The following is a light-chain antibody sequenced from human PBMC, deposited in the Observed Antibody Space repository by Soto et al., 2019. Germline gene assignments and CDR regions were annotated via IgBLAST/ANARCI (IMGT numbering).Light chain of an antibody. Sequence: DIQMTQSPSTLSASVGDRVAITCRASETISNFLAWYQQKPGKAPKLLFFDASNLESGVPSRFSGSGSGTEFTLTITTLQPDDFATYYCQQYKIFPSTFGQGTNLDLK. CDR2: DAS. CDR3: QQYKIFPST. V-gene: IGKV1-5*01. CDR1: ETISNF. J-gene: IGKJ2*01.